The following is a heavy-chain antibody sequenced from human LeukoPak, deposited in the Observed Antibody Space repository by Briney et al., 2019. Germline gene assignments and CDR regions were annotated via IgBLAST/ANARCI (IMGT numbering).Heavy chain of an antibody. D-gene: IGHD3-22*01. CDR3: AKDSSGFVY. CDR1: GGSISGYF. J-gene: IGHJ4*02. Sequence: SETLSLTCTVSGGSISGYFWSWIRQPPGKGLEWIGYIYYSGSTNYNPPLKSRVTISVDTSKNQFSLKLSSVTAADTALYYCAKDSSGFVYWGQGTLVTVSS. V-gene: IGHV4-59*01. CDR2: IYYSGST.